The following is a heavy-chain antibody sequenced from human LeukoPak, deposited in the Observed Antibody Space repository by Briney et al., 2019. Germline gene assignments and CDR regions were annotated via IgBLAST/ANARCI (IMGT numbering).Heavy chain of an antibody. D-gene: IGHD5/OR15-5a*01. Sequence: GGSLRLSCAASGFTFSSYAMSWVRQAPGKGLEWVSAISGPAGSWDYADSVKGRFTISRDNPKNTLFLQMNSLRAEDTAIYYCAKKVGLVSAPLYYFDVWGQGTLVTVSS. J-gene: IGHJ4*02. CDR1: GFTFSSYA. CDR2: ISGPAGSW. CDR3: AKKVGLVSAPLYYFDV. V-gene: IGHV3-23*01.